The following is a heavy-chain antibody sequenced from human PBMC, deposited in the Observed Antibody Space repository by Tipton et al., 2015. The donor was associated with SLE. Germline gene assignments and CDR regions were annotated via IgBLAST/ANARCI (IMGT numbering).Heavy chain of an antibody. D-gene: IGHD2-2*01. CDR1: GASPNTKY. Sequence: LSLTCTVSGASPNTKYWTWIRQSPGKGLEWVANIKQEGSEKYYVESVKGRFTISRDNAKNSLYLQMNNLGAEDTALYYCARWGCSSASCYFLYWGQGTLVSLSS. V-gene: IGHV3-7*01. J-gene: IGHJ4*02. CDR2: IKQEGSEK. CDR3: ARWGCSSASCYFLY.